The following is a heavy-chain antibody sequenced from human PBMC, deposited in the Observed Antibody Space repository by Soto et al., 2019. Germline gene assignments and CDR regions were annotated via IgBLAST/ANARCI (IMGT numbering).Heavy chain of an antibody. Sequence: QVQLVQSGAEVKKPGSSVKVSCKASGGTFSSYAISWVRQAPGQGLEWMGGIIPIFGTANYAQKFQGRVTITADESTSTAYMELSSLRSEDTAVYYCARSHGVVGATPRYYYYGMDVWGQGTTVTVSS. CDR2: IIPIFGTA. J-gene: IGHJ6*02. CDR3: ARSHGVVGATPRYYYYGMDV. D-gene: IGHD1-26*01. CDR1: GGTFSSYA. V-gene: IGHV1-69*01.